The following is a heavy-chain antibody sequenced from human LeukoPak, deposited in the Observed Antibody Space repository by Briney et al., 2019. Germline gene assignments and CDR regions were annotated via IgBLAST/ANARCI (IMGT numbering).Heavy chain of an antibody. CDR2: ISYHGSDK. CDR3: ARVVVPTYSYGMDV. J-gene: IGHJ6*02. CDR1: GFTFNRYA. D-gene: IGHD2-15*01. V-gene: IGHV3-30*04. Sequence: GTSLRLSCAASGFTFNRYAMHWVRQAPGKGLEWVTIISYHGSDKYYADSVKGRFTISRDNTKNTLYLEMNSLRVEDTAVYYCARVVVPTYSYGMDVWGHGTAVTVS.